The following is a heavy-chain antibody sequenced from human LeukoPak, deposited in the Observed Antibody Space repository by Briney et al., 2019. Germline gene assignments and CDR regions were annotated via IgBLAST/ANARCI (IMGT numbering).Heavy chain of an antibody. CDR1: GGTFSRYA. D-gene: IGHD3-3*01. Sequence: GASVKVSCKASGGTFSRYAISWVGQAPGQGLEWTGGIIPIFGTANYPQKFQGRVTITTDESTSTAYMELSSLRSEDTAVYYCARAYDFWSGFPPPNYYYSMDVWGKGTTVTVSS. CDR3: ARAYDFWSGFPPPNYYYSMDV. J-gene: IGHJ6*03. V-gene: IGHV1-69*05. CDR2: IIPIFGTA.